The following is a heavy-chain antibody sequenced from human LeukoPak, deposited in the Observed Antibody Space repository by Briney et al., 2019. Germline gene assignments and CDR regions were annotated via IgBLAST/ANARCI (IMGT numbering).Heavy chain of an antibody. CDR2: IYYSGGT. J-gene: IGHJ4*02. V-gene: IGHV4-59*01. CDR3: ARGPVTTGYFAY. CDR1: GASITTSY. D-gene: IGHD4-17*01. Sequence: SETLSLTCTVSGASITTSYWSWIRQPPGKELEWIGYIYYSGGTNYNPSLKSRVIISVDTSKNQFSLKLSSVTAADTAVYFCARGPVTTGYFAYWGQGTPVTVSS.